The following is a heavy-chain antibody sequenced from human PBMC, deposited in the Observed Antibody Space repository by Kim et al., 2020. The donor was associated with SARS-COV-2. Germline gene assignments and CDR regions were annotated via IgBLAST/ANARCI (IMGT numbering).Heavy chain of an antibody. CDR3: ARILGEPYYYYGMDV. CDR1: GGTFSSYA. V-gene: IGHV1-69*13. D-gene: IGHD3-10*01. Sequence: SVKVSCKASGGTFSSYAISWVRQAPGQGLEWMGGIIPIFGTANYAQKFQGRVTITADESTSTAYMELSSLRSEDTAVYYCARILGEPYYYYGMDVWGQGTTVTVSS. J-gene: IGHJ6*02. CDR2: IIPIFGTA.